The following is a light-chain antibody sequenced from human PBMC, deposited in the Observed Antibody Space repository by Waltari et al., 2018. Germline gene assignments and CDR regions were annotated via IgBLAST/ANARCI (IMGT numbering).Light chain of an antibody. J-gene: IGKJ4*01. CDR1: QNISIY. CDR2: GAS. CDR3: QQSYRTPELT. V-gene: IGKV1-39*01. Sequence: DIQMTQSPSSLSASVGDRVTITCRASQNISIYLNWYQQKPGKAPKVMIYGASSLQNGVPSRCSGSGSGTDFTLTIGSLQPEDFAIYYCQQSYRTPELTFGGGTRVEI.